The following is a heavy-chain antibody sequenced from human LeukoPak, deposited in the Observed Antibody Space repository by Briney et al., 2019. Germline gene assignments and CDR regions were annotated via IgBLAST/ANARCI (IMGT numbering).Heavy chain of an antibody. J-gene: IGHJ3*02. CDR2: ISGYNDNT. Sequence: ASVKVSCKASGYTFTSYGISWVRQAPGQGLEWMGWISGYNDNTYYAQNLQGRVTMTTDTSTSTAYMELRSLRSDDTAVYYCARGRYPHTSSWYGDAFDIWGQGTMVTVSS. V-gene: IGHV1-18*01. CDR1: GYTFTSYG. D-gene: IGHD6-13*01. CDR3: ARGRYPHTSSWYGDAFDI.